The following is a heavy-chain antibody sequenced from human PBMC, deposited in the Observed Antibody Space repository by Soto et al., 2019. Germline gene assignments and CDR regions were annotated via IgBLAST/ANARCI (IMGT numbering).Heavy chain of an antibody. CDR2: ISAYNGNT. CDR3: ARELELTPPYNWFDP. J-gene: IGHJ5*02. Sequence: GASVKVSCKASGYTFTSYGISCVRQAPGQGLEWMGWISAYNGNTNYAQKLQGRVTMTTDTSTSTAYMELRSLRSDDTAVYYCARELELTPPYNWFDPWGQGTLVTVSS. D-gene: IGHD1-7*01. CDR1: GYTFTSYG. V-gene: IGHV1-18*01.